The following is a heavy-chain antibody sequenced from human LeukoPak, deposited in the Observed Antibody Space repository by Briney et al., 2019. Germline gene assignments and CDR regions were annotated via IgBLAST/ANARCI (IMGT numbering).Heavy chain of an antibody. J-gene: IGHJ4*02. D-gene: IGHD6-19*01. Sequence: PSETLSLTCTVSGGSISSYYWSWIRQPPGKGLEWIGYIYYSGSTNYNPSLKSRVTISVDTSKNQFSLKLSSVTAADTAVYYCARKRGSGWYFGYWGQGTLVTVSS. CDR1: GGSISSYY. CDR2: IYYSGST. V-gene: IGHV4-59*08. CDR3: ARKRGSGWYFGY.